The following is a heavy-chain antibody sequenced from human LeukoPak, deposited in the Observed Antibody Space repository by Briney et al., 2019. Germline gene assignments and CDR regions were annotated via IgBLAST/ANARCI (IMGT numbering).Heavy chain of an antibody. V-gene: IGHV4-59*01. J-gene: IGHJ3*02. CDR2: IDYSGST. D-gene: IGHD1-26*01. Sequence: PSETLSPTCTVSGGSIGTYYWNWIRQPPGKGLEWIGYIDYSGSTNYSPSLKSRVTISVDTSKNQFSLKLNSVTAADTAVYYCARVRRYSGRPDAFDIWGQGTMVTVSS. CDR1: GGSIGTYY. CDR3: ARVRRYSGRPDAFDI.